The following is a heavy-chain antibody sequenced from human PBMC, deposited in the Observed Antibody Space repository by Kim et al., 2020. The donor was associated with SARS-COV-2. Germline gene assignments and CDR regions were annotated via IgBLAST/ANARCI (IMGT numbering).Heavy chain of an antibody. V-gene: IGHV3-9*01. J-gene: IGHJ4*02. Sequence: KGRFTISRDNAKNSLDLQMNSLRAEDTALYYCAKDIMRYCSSTSCYWPFDYWGQGTLVTVSS. CDR3: AKDIMRYCSSTSCYWPFDY. D-gene: IGHD2-2*01.